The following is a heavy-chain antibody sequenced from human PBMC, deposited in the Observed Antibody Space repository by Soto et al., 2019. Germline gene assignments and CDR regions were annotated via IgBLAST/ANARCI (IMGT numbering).Heavy chain of an antibody. CDR3: ERLGLQGEIYFEY. D-gene: IGHD1-1*01. Sequence: GEALNISCKVSGYNFTTFFICFVRQMPGKVLEWMGIIYPGDSETKYIPDFEGQVTISADRSTNTAYLKWRSLRASDTAMYYCERLGLQGEIYFEYWGMGHMVNVSS. CDR2: IYPGDSET. CDR1: GYNFTTFF. J-gene: IGHJ4*02. V-gene: IGHV5-51*01.